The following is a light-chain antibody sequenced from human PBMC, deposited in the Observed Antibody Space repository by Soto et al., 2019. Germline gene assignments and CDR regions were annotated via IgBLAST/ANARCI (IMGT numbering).Light chain of an antibody. V-gene: IGKV3-20*01. J-gene: IGKJ1*01. CDR2: DAS. CDR3: QQYGGSPRT. CDR1: QSIGSSY. Sequence: EIVLTQSPGTLSLSPGERATLSCRASQSIGSSYFAWFQQKPGQAPRLLIYDASRRATGIPDRFSGSASGTDFTLTISRLEPEDLAVYFCQQYGGSPRTFGQGTKVEIK.